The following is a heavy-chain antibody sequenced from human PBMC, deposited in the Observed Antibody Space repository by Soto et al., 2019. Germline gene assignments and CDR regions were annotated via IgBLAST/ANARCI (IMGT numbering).Heavy chain of an antibody. CDR2: ISYDGSNK. CDR3: AKEDRILPLPDAFDI. Sequence: QVQLVESGGGVVQPGRSLRLSCAASGFTFSSYGMHWVRQAPGKGLEWVAVISYDGSNKYYADSVKGRFTISRDNSKNALYLQMNSLRAEDTAVYYCAKEDRILPLPDAFDIWGQGTMVTVSS. J-gene: IGHJ3*02. D-gene: IGHD5-18*01. V-gene: IGHV3-30*18. CDR1: GFTFSSYG.